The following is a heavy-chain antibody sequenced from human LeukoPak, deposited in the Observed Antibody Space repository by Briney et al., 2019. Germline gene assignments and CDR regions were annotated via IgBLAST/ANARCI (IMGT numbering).Heavy chain of an antibody. Sequence: GGSLRLSCAASGFTFSSYAMSWVRQAPGKGLEWVSAISGSGGSTYYADSVKGRFTISRDNSKNTLYLQTNSLRAEDTAVYYCARDPVGATTSYYFDYWGQGTLVTVSS. J-gene: IGHJ4*02. CDR1: GFTFSSYA. V-gene: IGHV3-23*01. CDR2: ISGSGGST. CDR3: ARDPVGATTSYYFDY. D-gene: IGHD1-26*01.